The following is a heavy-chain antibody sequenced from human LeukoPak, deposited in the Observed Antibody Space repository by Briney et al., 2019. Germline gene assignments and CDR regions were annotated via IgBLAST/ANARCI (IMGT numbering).Heavy chain of an antibody. Sequence: GGPLRLSCAASGFTFSSYWMHWVRHAPGKALMWVSRINGDESSTSYADSVKGRFTISRDNAKNTLYLQMNSLRAEDTAVYYCARDLNLFSGLPYWGQGTLVTVSS. CDR1: GFTFSSYW. CDR3: ARDLNLFSGLPY. D-gene: IGHD3-10*01. V-gene: IGHV3-74*01. CDR2: INGDESST. J-gene: IGHJ4*02.